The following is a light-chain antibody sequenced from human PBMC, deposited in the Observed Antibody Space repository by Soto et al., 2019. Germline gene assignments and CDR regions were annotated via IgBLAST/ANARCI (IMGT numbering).Light chain of an antibody. CDR1: SSDVGGYNY. Sequence: QSALTQPASVSGSPGQSITISCIGTSSDVGGYNYVSWYQQHPGKAPKLMIYDVSKRPSGVSNRFSGSKSGNTASLTISGLHAEDEAVYYCSSYTSSSTLEVFGTGTKLTVL. CDR3: SSYTSSSTLEV. J-gene: IGLJ1*01. V-gene: IGLV2-14*01. CDR2: DVS.